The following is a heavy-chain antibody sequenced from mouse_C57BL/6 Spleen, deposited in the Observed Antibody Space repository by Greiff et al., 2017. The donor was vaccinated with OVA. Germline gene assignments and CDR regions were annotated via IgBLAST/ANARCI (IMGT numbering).Heavy chain of an antibody. CDR1: GYTFTNYW. V-gene: IGHV1-63*01. Sequence: VKLMESGAELVRPGTSVKMSCTASGYTFTNYWIGWAKQRPGHGLEWIGDIYPGGGYPNYNEKFKGKATLTADKSSSTAYMQFSSLTSEDSAIYYCARTGGLSAMDYWGQGTSVTVSS. CDR2: IYPGGGYP. D-gene: IGHD2-4*01. J-gene: IGHJ4*01. CDR3: ARTGGLSAMDY.